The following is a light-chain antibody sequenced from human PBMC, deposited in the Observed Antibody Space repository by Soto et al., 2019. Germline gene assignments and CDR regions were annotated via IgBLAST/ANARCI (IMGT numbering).Light chain of an antibody. CDR1: QSDGSNY. Sequence: DIVLTQSPGTLSLSPGDRATLSCRASQSDGSNYLAWYQQKPGQAPRLLIYGTSSRAAGIPDRFTSSGSGTDFTLTISRLEPEDFAVYYCQRDDNSSWTFGPGTKVEIK. V-gene: IGKV3-20*01. CDR3: QRDDNSSWT. CDR2: GTS. J-gene: IGKJ1*01.